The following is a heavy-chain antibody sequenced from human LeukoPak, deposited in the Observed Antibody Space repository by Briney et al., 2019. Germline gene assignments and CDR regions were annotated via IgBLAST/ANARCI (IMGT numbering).Heavy chain of an antibody. CDR1: GGSISSYY. D-gene: IGHD3-10*01. V-gene: IGHV4-59*08. CDR2: IYYSGST. CDR3: ARAIYGSGSIWFDP. J-gene: IGHJ5*02. Sequence: SETLSLTCNVSGGSISSYYWSWIRQPPGKGLEWIGYIYYSGSTNYNPSLKSRVTISVDTSKNQFSLKLSSVTAADTAVYYCARAIYGSGSIWFDPWGQGTLVTVSS.